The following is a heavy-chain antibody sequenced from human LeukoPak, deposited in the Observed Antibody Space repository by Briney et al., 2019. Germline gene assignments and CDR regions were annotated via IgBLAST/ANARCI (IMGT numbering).Heavy chain of an antibody. D-gene: IGHD2-21*02. Sequence: GASVKVSCTASGYTSTSYYMHWVRQAPGQGLEWMGIINPSGGSTSYAQKFQGRVTMTRDTSTSTVYMELSSLRSEDTAVYYCARDVLPCGGDCYHPYGYWGQGTLVTVSS. CDR2: INPSGGST. J-gene: IGHJ4*02. CDR3: ARDVLPCGGDCYHPYGY. CDR1: GYTSTSYY. V-gene: IGHV1-46*01.